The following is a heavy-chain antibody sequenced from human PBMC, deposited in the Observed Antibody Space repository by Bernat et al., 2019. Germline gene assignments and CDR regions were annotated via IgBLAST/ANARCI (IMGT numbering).Heavy chain of an antibody. Sequence: QVQLQQWGAGLLKPSETLSLTCAVYGGSFTGYHWSWIRQPPGKGLEWIGEINHSGSTNYNPSLKCRVTISLDTSKNQFSLKLSSVTAADTAVYYCARRDYYSEATWGQGTLVTVSS. CDR2: INHSGST. CDR1: GGSFTGYH. D-gene: IGHD2-21*01. J-gene: IGHJ5*02. CDR3: ARRDYYSEAT. V-gene: IGHV4-34*01.